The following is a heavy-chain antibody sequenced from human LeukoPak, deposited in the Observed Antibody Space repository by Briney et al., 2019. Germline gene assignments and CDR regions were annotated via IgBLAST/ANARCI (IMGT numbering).Heavy chain of an antibody. D-gene: IGHD5-12*01. CDR2: ISYDGSNK. J-gene: IGHJ4*02. V-gene: IGHV3-30*18. CDR3: ANDESGYDFYFDY. Sequence: GRSLRLSCAASGFTFSSYGMHWVRQAPGKGLEWVAVISYDGSNKYYADSVKGRFTISRDNSKNTLYLQMNSLRAEDTAVYYCANDESGYDFYFDYWGQGTLVTVSS. CDR1: GFTFSSYG.